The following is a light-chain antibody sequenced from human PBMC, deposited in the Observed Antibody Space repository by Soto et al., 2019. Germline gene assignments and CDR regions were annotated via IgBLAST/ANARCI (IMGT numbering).Light chain of an antibody. CDR2: AAS. J-gene: IGKJ2*01. CDR1: QAIGTS. Sequence: DIQLTQSPSFLSASVGDRVTITCRASQAIGTSLAWYQQKPGKAPKLLIFAASTFESGVPSRFRGSGFETEFTLTISGLQPEDFATDYCQQVKSYPRTFGQGTKLDIK. V-gene: IGKV1-9*01. CDR3: QQVKSYPRT.